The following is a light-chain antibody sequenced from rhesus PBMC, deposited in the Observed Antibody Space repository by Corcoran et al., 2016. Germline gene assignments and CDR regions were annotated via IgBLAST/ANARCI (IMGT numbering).Light chain of an antibody. J-gene: IGLJ1*01. CDR3: QTWNTKDKYI. CDR1: NLGSKI. CDR2: SDR. V-gene: IGLV3-25*02. Sequence: SDGVTQPPSVSAAPGQTARITCEGDNLGSKIVNWYQQRPGQAPIMVIYSDRRRPSGIPERFSGSNSGNTATLTINGVEAGDEADYHCQTWNTKDKYIFGGGTRFTVL.